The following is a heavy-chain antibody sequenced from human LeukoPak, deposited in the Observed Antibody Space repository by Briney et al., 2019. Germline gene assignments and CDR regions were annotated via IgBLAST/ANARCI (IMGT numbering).Heavy chain of an antibody. CDR2: INHSGST. J-gene: IGHJ4*02. CDR3: ARGLAYSSSSYPLGY. D-gene: IGHD6-6*01. V-gene: IGHV4-34*01. CDR1: GFTFSSYW. Sequence: GSLRLSCAASGFTFSSYWMSWIRQPPGKGLEWIGEINHSGSTNYNPSLKSRVTISVDTSKNQFSLKLSSVTAADTAVYYCARGLAYSSSSYPLGYWGQGTLVTVSS.